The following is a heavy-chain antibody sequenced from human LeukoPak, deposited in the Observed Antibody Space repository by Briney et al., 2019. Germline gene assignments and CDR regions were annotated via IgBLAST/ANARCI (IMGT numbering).Heavy chain of an antibody. Sequence: SQTLFLTCTVSGGSISSGGYYWSWIRQHPGKGLEWIGYIYYSGSTYYNPSLKSRVTISVDTSKNQFSLKLSSVTAADTAVYYCARGTKYSSSWYGTGWFDPWGQGTLVTVSS. CDR2: IYYSGST. D-gene: IGHD6-13*01. V-gene: IGHV4-31*03. J-gene: IGHJ5*02. CDR3: ARGTKYSSSWYGTGWFDP. CDR1: GGSISSGGYY.